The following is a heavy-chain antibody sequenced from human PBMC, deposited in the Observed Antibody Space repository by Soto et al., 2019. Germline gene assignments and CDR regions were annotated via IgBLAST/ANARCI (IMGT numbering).Heavy chain of an antibody. CDR1: GGTFSSYA. D-gene: IGHD2-15*01. J-gene: IGHJ5*02. Sequence: SVKVSCKASGGTFSSYAISWVRQAPGQGLEWMGGIIPIFGTANYAQKFQGRVTITADESTSTAYMELSSLRSEDTAVYYCARDKSPLLRIGSDIESEYNWFDPWGQGTLVTVSS. V-gene: IGHV1-69*01. CDR3: ARDKSPLLRIGSDIESEYNWFDP. CDR2: IIPIFGTA.